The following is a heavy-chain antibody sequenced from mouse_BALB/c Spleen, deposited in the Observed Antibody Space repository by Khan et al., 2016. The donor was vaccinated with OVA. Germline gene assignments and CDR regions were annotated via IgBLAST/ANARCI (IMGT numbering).Heavy chain of an antibody. D-gene: IGHD1-1*01. J-gene: IGHJ2*01. CDR3: ARVYGGNFDY. V-gene: IGHV3-2*02. CDR1: GYTIASDYA. Sequence: VQLQQSGPGLVKPSQSLTHSCTITGYTIASDYAWNWNRQFQGNKVEWMGIIRYSGNTKYNPTFKSRITITRDTSNNPAFMQLNTVTSEDTAAYYCARVYGGNFDYWGQGTTLTVSS. CDR2: IRYSGNT.